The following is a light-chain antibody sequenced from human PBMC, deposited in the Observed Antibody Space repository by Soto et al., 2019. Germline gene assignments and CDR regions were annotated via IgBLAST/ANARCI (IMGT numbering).Light chain of an antibody. J-gene: IGKJ1*01. CDR1: QSVSSN. CDR2: GAS. V-gene: IGKV3-15*01. CDR3: QQYNNWPPWT. Sequence: EILMTQSPVTLSVSPGESATLSCRASQSVSSNLAWYQQKSGQAPRLLIYGASTRATGIPARFSGSGSGTEFTLTISSLQSEDFAVYYCQQYNNWPPWTFGQGTKVDIK.